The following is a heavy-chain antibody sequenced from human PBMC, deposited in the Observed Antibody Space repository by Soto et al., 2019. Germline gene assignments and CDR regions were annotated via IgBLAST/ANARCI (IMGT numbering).Heavy chain of an antibody. D-gene: IGHD3-10*01. J-gene: IGHJ6*03. CDR1: GFTFSSYA. CDR2: ISGSGGST. Sequence: GGSLRLSCAASGFTFSSYAMSWVRQAPGKGLEWVSAISGSGGSTYYADSVKGRFTISRDNSKNTLYLQMNSLRAEDTAVYYCAKPAGGTMVRGVIGYYYYMDVWGKGTTVTVSS. V-gene: IGHV3-23*01. CDR3: AKPAGGTMVRGVIGYYYYMDV.